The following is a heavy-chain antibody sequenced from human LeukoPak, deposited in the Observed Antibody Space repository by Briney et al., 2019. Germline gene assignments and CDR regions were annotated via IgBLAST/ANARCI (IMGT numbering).Heavy chain of an antibody. J-gene: IGHJ4*02. D-gene: IGHD6-19*01. CDR3: ARAEAVAARTDY. CDR2: ISYDGTNK. V-gene: IGHV3-30-3*01. Sequence: GGSLRLSCAASGFTFSSYAMHWVRQAPGKGLEWVAVISYDGTNKYYADSVKGRFTISRDNSKNTLYLQMNSLRAEDTGVYYCARAEAVAARTDYWGQGTLVTVSS. CDR1: GFTFSSYA.